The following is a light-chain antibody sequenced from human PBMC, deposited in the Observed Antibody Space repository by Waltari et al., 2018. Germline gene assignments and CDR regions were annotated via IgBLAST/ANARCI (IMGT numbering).Light chain of an antibody. J-gene: IGKJ1*01. Sequence: DIQMTQSPSSRSASVGDRITITCRASQSIDFYLHWYRQRPGKAPELLIYASNILQSGVPSRFRGSGSGTEFTLTISSLQTEDFAIYYCQQSYSSPWTFGPGTKVEIK. CDR3: QQSYSSPWT. CDR1: QSIDFY. CDR2: ASN. V-gene: IGKV1-39*01.